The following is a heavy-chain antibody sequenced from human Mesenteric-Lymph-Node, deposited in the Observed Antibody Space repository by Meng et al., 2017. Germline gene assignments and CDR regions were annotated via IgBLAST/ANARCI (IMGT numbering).Heavy chain of an antibody. J-gene: IGHJ3*02. CDR1: VGTFSSYT. Sequence: SVKVSCKASVGTFSSYTISWVRQAPGQGLEWMGRIIHILGIAKYAQKFQGRVTITADESKTTAYMELGSLRSKDTTVYYCARDLRWRGSYYLGGALDILGQGTMVTVSS. V-gene: IGHV1-69*04. CDR2: IIHILGIA. CDR3: ARDLRWRGSYYLGGALDI. D-gene: IGHD1-26*01.